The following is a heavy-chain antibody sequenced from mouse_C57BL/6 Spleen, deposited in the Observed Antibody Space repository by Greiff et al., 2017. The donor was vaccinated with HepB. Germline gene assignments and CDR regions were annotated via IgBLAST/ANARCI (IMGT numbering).Heavy chain of an antibody. Sequence: QVHVKQSGAELVKPGASVKISCKASGYAFSSYWMNWVKQRPGKGLEWIGQIYPGDGDTNYNGKFKGKATLTADKSSSTAYMQLSSLTSEDSAVYFCARGGSSSFDYWGQGTTLTVSS. CDR1: GYAFSSYW. CDR2: IYPGDGDT. CDR3: ARGGSSSFDY. V-gene: IGHV1-80*01. D-gene: IGHD1-1*01. J-gene: IGHJ2*01.